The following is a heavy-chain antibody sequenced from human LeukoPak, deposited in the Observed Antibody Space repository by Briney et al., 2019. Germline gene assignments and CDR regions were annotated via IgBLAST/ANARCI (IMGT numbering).Heavy chain of an antibody. V-gene: IGHV3-30*04. D-gene: IGHD5-18*01. Sequence: GGSLRLSCAASGFTFSSFAMHWVRQAPGKGLEWVAFISYDGSNKYFADSVKGRFTISRDNSKNMLFLQMNSLRAEDTAVFYCATIRGSIQLWPNWGQGTLVTVSS. J-gene: IGHJ4*02. CDR2: ISYDGSNK. CDR1: GFTFSSFA. CDR3: ATIRGSIQLWPN.